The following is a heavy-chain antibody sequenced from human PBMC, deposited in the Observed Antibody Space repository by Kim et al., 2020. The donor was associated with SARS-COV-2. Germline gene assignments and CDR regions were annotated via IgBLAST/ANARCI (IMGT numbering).Heavy chain of an antibody. J-gene: IGHJ4*02. CDR3: ARHYASGTYPLDY. Sequence: NPSLKRRVTISRDTSKNQLSLTLTSGTAADTAVYYWARHYASGTYPLDYWGQGTLVTVSS. D-gene: IGHD3-10*01. V-gene: IGHV4-59*08.